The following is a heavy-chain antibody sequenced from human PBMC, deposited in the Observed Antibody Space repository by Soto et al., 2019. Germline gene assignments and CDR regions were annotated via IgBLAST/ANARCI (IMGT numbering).Heavy chain of an antibody. Sequence: QVQLQESGPGLVRPSETLSLTCTVSSDSISSYYWIWIRQSPGKGLEWIGYTDYSGNTNYKPSLKCRVNISGATSKNQFSLRLSSVTAADTSVYYCARAVGDPLYYLDYWGQGTLVTVSS. CDR2: TDYSGNT. D-gene: IGHD6-19*01. CDR1: SDSISSYY. CDR3: ARAVGDPLYYLDY. V-gene: IGHV4-59*08. J-gene: IGHJ4*02.